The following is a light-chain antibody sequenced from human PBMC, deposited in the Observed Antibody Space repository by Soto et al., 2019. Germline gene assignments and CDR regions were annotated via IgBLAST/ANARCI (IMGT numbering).Light chain of an antibody. CDR2: LNSDGSH. CDR3: QTWGTGIWV. CDR1: SGHSSYA. V-gene: IGLV4-69*01. Sequence: QLVLTQSPSASASLGASVKLTCTLSSGHSSYAIAWHQQQTEKGPRYLMKLNSDGSHSKGDGIPDRFSGSSSGAARYLTISSLQSEDEADYYCQTWGTGIWVFGGGTQLTVL. J-gene: IGLJ3*02.